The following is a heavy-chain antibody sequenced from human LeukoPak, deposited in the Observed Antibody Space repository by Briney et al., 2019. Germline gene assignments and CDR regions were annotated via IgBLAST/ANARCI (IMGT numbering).Heavy chain of an antibody. CDR3: ARGSTTAMVRGVTRFDY. CDR2: IIPILGTA. CDR1: GYTLTELS. D-gene: IGHD3-10*01. V-gene: IGHV1-69*13. Sequence: ASVKVSCKVSGYTLTELSMHWVRQAPGKGLEWMGGIIPILGTANYAQKFQGRVTITADESTSTAYMELSSLRSEDTAVYYCARGSTTAMVRGVTRFDYWGQGTLVTVSS. J-gene: IGHJ4*02.